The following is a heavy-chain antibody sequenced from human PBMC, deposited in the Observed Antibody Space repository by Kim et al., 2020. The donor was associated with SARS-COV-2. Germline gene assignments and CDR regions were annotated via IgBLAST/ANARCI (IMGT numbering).Heavy chain of an antibody. D-gene: IGHD6-19*01. V-gene: IGHV3-23*01. J-gene: IGHJ4*02. CDR3: AKPHIAVAYIDY. Sequence: YEPDSVKGRITSARDKSKNTLYLQMNSLRTEDTAIFYCAKPHIAVAYIDYWGQGTLVTVSS.